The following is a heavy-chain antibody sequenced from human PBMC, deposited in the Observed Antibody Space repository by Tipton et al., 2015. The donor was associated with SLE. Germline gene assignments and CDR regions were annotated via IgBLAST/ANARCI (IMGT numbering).Heavy chain of an antibody. D-gene: IGHD1-14*01. CDR3: ARDPELSSFDI. CDR1: GGSISSGNYY. Sequence: TLSLTCTVSGGSISSGNYYWSWIRQPAGKGLEWIGRIYASGSTNYNPSLKSRVTISVDTSKNQFSLKLSSVTAADTAVYYCARDPELSSFDIWGQGTMVTVSS. V-gene: IGHV4-61*02. CDR2: IYASGST. J-gene: IGHJ3*02.